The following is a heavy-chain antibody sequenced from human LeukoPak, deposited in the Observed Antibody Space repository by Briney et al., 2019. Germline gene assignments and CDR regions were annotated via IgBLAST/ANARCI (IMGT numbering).Heavy chain of an antibody. CDR1: TFTFSKYA. J-gene: IGHJ6*03. D-gene: IGHD3-16*01. V-gene: IGHV3-23*01. CDR2: ISDSGGRT. CDR3: ARDGGLSFFSYMGV. Sequence: GGSLRLSCTASTFTFSKYAMSWVRQAPGKGLEWVSAISDSGGRTKYADSVKGRFIISRDNSKNTLYLQMESLRAEDTALYYCARDGGLSFFSYMGVWGIGTAVTVSS.